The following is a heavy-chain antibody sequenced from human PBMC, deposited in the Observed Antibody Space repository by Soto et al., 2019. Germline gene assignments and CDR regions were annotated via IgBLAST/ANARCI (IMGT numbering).Heavy chain of an antibody. Sequence: GESLKISCKASGYTFTDNWIGWVRQMPGKGLEWMGIIYPGDSDTRYSPSFQGQVTISADKSISTAYLQWDSLKASDTAMFYCARQGSGPFLDYWGQGTLVTVSS. D-gene: IGHD1-26*01. J-gene: IGHJ4*02. V-gene: IGHV5-51*01. CDR2: IYPGDSDT. CDR1: GYTFTDNW. CDR3: ARQGSGPFLDY.